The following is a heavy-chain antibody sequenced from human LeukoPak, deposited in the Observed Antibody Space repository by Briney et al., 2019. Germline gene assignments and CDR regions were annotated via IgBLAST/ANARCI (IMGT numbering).Heavy chain of an antibody. CDR1: GGSITSSSHN. V-gene: IGHV4-39*07. D-gene: IGHD6-6*01. CDR2: IYYSGTT. J-gene: IGHJ4*02. Sequence: SETLSLTCTVSGGSITSSSHNWGWLRQPPGKGLEWIGSIYYSGTTYYKPSLRSRVTISVDTSKNQFYLRLTSVTAADSAMYYCARESSSSPDYWGQGTLVTVSS. CDR3: ARESSSSPDY.